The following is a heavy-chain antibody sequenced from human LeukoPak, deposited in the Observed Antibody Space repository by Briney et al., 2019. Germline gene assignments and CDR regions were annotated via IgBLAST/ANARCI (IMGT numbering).Heavy chain of an antibody. Sequence: SETLSLTCTVSGGSISSYYWSWIRQPAWKGLEWIGRIYTSGSTNYNPSLKSRVTMSVDTSKNQFSLKLSSVTAADTAVYYCARGGDSSGYEYYFDYWGQGTLVTVSS. D-gene: IGHD3-22*01. V-gene: IGHV4-4*07. J-gene: IGHJ4*02. CDR3: ARGGDSSGYEYYFDY. CDR2: IYTSGST. CDR1: GGSISSYY.